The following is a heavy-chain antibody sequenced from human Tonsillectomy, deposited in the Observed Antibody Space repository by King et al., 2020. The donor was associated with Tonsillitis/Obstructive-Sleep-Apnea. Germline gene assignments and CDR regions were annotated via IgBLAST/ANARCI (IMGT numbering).Heavy chain of an antibody. Sequence: LQLQESGPGLVKPSETLSLTCTVSGGSISSSSYYWGWIRQPPGKGLEWIGSSYYSGSTYYNPSLKSRVTISVDTSKNQFSLKLSSVTAADTAVYYCARGPYYDFWSGYYSFDYWGQGTLVTVSS. J-gene: IGHJ4*02. CDR3: ARGPYYDFWSGYYSFDY. CDR1: GGSISSSSYY. V-gene: IGHV4-39*01. D-gene: IGHD3-3*01. CDR2: SYYSGST.